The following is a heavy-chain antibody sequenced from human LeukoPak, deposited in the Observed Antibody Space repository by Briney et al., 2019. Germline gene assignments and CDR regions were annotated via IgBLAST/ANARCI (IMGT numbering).Heavy chain of an antibody. CDR1: GDSISSSSYY. J-gene: IGHJ4*02. D-gene: IGHD3-3*01. Sequence: SETLSLTCTVSGDSISSSSYYWDWIRQPPGKGLEWIGSIYYSGSTYYNPSLKTRVTISVDTSKNQFSLKLSSVTAADTAVYYCARYNDFWSGYPHFDYWGQGTLVTVSS. CDR2: IYYSGST. V-gene: IGHV4-39*01. CDR3: ARYNDFWSGYPHFDY.